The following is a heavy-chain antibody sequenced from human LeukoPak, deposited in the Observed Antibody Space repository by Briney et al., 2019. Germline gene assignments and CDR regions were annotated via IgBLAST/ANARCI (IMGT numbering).Heavy chain of an antibody. CDR3: ASGVPNWFDP. V-gene: IGHV4-30-4*01. Sequence: SETLSLTCAVYGGSFSGYYWSWIRQPPGKGLEWIGYIYYSGSTYYNPSLKSRVTISVDTSKNQFSLKLSSVTAADTAVYYCASGVPNWFDPWGQGTLVTVSS. CDR2: IYYSGST. J-gene: IGHJ5*02. CDR1: GGSFSGYY. D-gene: IGHD3-10*01.